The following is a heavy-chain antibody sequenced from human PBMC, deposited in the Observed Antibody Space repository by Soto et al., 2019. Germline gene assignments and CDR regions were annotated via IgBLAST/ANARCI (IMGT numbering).Heavy chain of an antibody. Sequence: QVQLVESGGGVVQPGRSLRLSCAASGFTFSNYGMHWVRQAPGKGLEWVAVISYHGSDKYYADSWKGRFTISRDNSKNTLYLPMDSLRAEDKAVYYCAKDHLTTTVTTVGYWGQGTLVTVSS. D-gene: IGHD4-17*01. CDR1: GFTFSNYG. V-gene: IGHV3-30*18. J-gene: IGHJ4*02. CDR3: AKDHLTTTVTTVGY. CDR2: ISYHGSDK.